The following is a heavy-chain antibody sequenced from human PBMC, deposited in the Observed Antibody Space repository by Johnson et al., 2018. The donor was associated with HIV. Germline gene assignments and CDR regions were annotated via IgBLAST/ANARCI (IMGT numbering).Heavy chain of an antibody. CDR2: ISWNSGSI. V-gene: IGHV3-9*01. J-gene: IGHJ3*02. D-gene: IGHD2-8*02. Sequence: QLVESGGGLVQPGRSLRLSCAASGFTFDDYAMHWVRQAPGKGLEWVSGISWNSGSIGYADSVKGRFTISRDNAKNTLYLQMNSLRAEDTAVYYCAKDPIVLVVYAISAFDIWGQGTMVTVSS. CDR1: GFTFDDYA. CDR3: AKDPIVLVVYAISAFDI.